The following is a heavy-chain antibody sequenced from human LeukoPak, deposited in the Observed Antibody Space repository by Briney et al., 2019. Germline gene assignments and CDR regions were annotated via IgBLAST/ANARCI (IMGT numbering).Heavy chain of an antibody. CDR3: ARSARLMKGVVEITALDD. CDR1: GFTFRSYE. CDR2: LSSSGSAF. D-gene: IGHD3-3*01. V-gene: IGHV3-48*03. J-gene: IGHJ4*02. Sequence: GGSLTLSCEDSGFTFRSYEMNWVRQAPGKGLEWIAYLSSSGSAFSYADSVKGRFTIARDNAKNSVYLEMNSLRADDTAVYYCARSARLMKGVVEITALDDWGQGTLVTVSS.